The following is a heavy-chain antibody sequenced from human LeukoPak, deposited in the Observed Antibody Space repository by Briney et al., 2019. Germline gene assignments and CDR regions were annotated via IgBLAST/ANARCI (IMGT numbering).Heavy chain of an antibody. CDR1: GYSFTSYW. D-gene: IGHD6-19*01. CDR3: ARPAGDSSGWYYFDY. J-gene: IGHJ4*02. V-gene: IGHV5-51*01. CDR2: IYPGDSDT. Sequence: GESLKISCKGSGYSFTSYWIGWVRQMPGKGLEWMGIIYPGDSDTRYSPSFQGQVTISADKSISTAYLQWSSLKASDTAMYYCARPAGDSSGWYYFDYWGQGTLVTVSS.